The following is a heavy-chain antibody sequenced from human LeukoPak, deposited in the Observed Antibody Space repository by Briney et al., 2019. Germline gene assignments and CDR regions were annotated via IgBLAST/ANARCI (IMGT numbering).Heavy chain of an antibody. D-gene: IGHD3-22*01. CDR3: VGGYYYDSSGYPSHFDY. CDR1: GGSISSYY. Sequence: SETLSLTCTVSGGSISSYYWSWIRQPPGKGLEWIGYIYTSGSTNYNPSLKSRVTISVDTSKNQFSLKLSSVTAADTAVYHCVGGYYYDSSGYPSHFDYWGQGTLVTVSS. V-gene: IGHV4-4*09. CDR2: IYTSGST. J-gene: IGHJ4*02.